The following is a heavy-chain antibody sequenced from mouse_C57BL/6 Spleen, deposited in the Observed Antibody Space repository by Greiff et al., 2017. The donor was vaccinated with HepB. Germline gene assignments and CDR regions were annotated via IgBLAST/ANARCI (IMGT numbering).Heavy chain of an antibody. D-gene: IGHD2-3*01. Sequence: VKLVESGAELARPGASVKLSCKASGYTFTSYGISWVKQRTGQGLEWIGEIYPRSGNTYYNEKFKGKATLTADKSSSTAYMELRSLTSEDSAVYFCARETAFYDYFDYWGQGTTLTVSS. CDR2: IYPRSGNT. CDR1: GYTFTSYG. J-gene: IGHJ2*01. V-gene: IGHV1-81*01. CDR3: ARETAFYDYFDY.